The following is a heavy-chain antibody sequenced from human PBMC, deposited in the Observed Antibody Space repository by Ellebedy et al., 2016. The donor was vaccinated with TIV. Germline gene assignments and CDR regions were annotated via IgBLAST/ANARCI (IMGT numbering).Heavy chain of an antibody. J-gene: IGHJ6*02. CDR2: ISSSGSTI. CDR1: GFTFSTYS. CDR3: ARVGFCSGGRCYFGYYGMDV. V-gene: IGHV3-48*02. Sequence: GESLKISCAASGFTFSTYSMNWVRQALGKGLEWVSYISSSGSTIYYADSVKGRFTISRDNAKYSLYLQMNSLRDEDTAVYYCARVGFCSGGRCYFGYYGMDVWGQGTTVTVSS. D-gene: IGHD2-15*01.